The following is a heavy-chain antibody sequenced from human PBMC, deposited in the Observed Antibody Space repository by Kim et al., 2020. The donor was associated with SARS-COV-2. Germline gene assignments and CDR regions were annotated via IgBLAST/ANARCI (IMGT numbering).Heavy chain of an antibody. CDR1: GFTFSSYG. CDR3: AKDRGGGYGIVYYGMDV. D-gene: IGHD5-12*01. J-gene: IGHJ6*02. V-gene: IGHV3-30*18. CDR2: ISYDGSNK. Sequence: GGSLRLSCAASGFTFSSYGMHWVRQAPGKGLEWVAVISYDGSNKYYADSVKGRFTISRDNSKNTLYLQMNSLRAEDTAVYYCAKDRGGGYGIVYYGMDVWGQGTTVTVSS.